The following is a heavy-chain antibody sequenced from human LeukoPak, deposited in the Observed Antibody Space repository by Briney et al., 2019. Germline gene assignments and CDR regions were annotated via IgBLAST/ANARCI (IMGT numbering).Heavy chain of an antibody. CDR1: GGSFSGYY. D-gene: IGHD1-26*01. CDR2: INHSGST. CDR3: ARDGVVVGATGAFDI. J-gene: IGHJ3*02. V-gene: IGHV4-34*01. Sequence: SETLSLTCAVYGGSFSGYYWSWIRQPSGKGLEWIGEINHSGSTNYNPSLKSRVTISVDTSKNQFSLKLSSVTAADTAVYYCARDGVVVGATGAFDIWGQGTMVTVSS.